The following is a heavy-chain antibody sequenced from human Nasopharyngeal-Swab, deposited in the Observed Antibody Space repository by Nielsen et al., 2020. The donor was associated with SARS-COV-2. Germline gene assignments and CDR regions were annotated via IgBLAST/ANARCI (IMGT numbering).Heavy chain of an antibody. V-gene: IGHV4-39*01. J-gene: IGHJ4*02. D-gene: IGHD6-13*01. Sequence: WIRQPPGKGLEWIGNISYSGGTYYKPSLKRRVTISVDTSKNQFSLKLNSVTAADTAVYYCAMGSAGYLDYWGQGTLVTVSS. CDR3: AMGSAGYLDY. CDR2: ISYSGGT.